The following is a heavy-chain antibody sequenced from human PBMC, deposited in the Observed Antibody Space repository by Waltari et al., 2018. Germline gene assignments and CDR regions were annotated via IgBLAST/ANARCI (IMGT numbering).Heavy chain of an antibody. D-gene: IGHD2-15*01. CDR1: GGSFSGYY. CDR2: INDSGST. Sequence: QVQLQQWGAGLMKPSATLSLTCSVYGGSFSGYYWTWLRQPPGKGLEWIGEINDSGSTNYNSSLKTRVSISLDTSKNQFSLKLTSVTAADTALYYCARHGRIRAVALIDYWGQGTLVTVSS. V-gene: IGHV4-34*01. J-gene: IGHJ4*02. CDR3: ARHGRIRAVALIDY.